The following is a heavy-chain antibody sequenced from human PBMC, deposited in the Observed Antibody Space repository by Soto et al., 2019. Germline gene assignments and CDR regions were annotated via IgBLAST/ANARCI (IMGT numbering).Heavy chain of an antibody. CDR1: GYTFTSYD. J-gene: IGHJ3*02. CDR3: ASSYTAYGDHGAFDI. Sequence: QVQLVQSGAEVKKPGASVKVSCKASGYTFTSYDINWVRQATGQGLEWMGWMNPNSGNTGYAQKFQGRVTMPRNTSISTAYMELSSLRSEDTAVYYCASSYTAYGDHGAFDIWGQGTMVTVSS. CDR2: MNPNSGNT. V-gene: IGHV1-8*01. D-gene: IGHD4-17*01.